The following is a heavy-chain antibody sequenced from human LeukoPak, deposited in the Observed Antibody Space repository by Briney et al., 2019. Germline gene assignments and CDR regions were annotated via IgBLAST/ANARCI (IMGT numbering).Heavy chain of an antibody. Sequence: ASEKVSCKTSGYTFTNYGITWVRQAPGQGPELMGWISANTGNTKYVQKSQGRVSTTTDTSTSTAFMELRSLTSDDTAVYYCARASSGYDYRYYYGMDVWGQGTTVTVSS. D-gene: IGHD5-12*01. CDR2: ISANTGNT. CDR1: GYTFTNYG. J-gene: IGHJ6*02. V-gene: IGHV1-18*01. CDR3: ARASSGYDYRYYYGMDV.